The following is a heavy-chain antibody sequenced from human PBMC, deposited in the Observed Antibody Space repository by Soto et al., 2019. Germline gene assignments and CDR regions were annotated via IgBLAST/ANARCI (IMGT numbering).Heavy chain of an antibody. CDR3: ASGRAWWYFDL. CDR1: GGSISSYY. V-gene: IGHV4-59*01. Sequence: QVQLQESGPGLVKPSETLSLTCTVSGGSISSYYWSWIRQPPGKGLEWIGYIYYSGSTNYYPSLKSRVTISVDTSKNQFSLKLSSVTAADTAVYYCASGRAWWYFDLWGRGTLVTVSS. CDR2: IYYSGST. J-gene: IGHJ2*01.